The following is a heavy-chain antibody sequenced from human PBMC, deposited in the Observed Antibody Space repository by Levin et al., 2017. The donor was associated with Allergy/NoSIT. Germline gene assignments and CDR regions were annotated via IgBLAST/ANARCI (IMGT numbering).Heavy chain of an antibody. J-gene: IGHJ4*02. CDR3: ARGPFGYSYGQFDY. CDR1: GFTFSSYA. V-gene: IGHV3-30-3*01. CDR2: ISYDGSNK. Sequence: GGSLRLSCAASGFTFSSYAMHWVRQAPGKGLEWVAVISYDGSNKYYADSVKGRFTISRDNSKNTLYLQMNSLRAEDTAVYYCARGPFGYSYGQFDYWGQGTLVTVSS. D-gene: IGHD5-18*01.